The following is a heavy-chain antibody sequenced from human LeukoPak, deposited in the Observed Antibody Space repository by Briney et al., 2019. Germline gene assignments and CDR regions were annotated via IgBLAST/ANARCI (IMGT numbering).Heavy chain of an antibody. J-gene: IGHJ6*03. Sequence: GGSLRLSCAASGFTFSSYAMSWVRQAPGKGLEWVSAISGSGGSTYYADSVKGRFTISRDNSKNTLYLQMNSLRAEDTAVYYCAKHDILTGYYAYYYYYMDVWGKGTTVTISS. V-gene: IGHV3-23*01. CDR2: ISGSGGST. CDR3: AKHDILTGYYAYYYYYMDV. CDR1: GFTFSSYA. D-gene: IGHD3-9*01.